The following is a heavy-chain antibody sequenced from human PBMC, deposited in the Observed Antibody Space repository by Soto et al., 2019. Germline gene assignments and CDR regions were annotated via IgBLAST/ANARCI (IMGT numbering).Heavy chain of an antibody. CDR1: GFTFSSYA. J-gene: IGHJ6*03. V-gene: IGHV3-23*01. CDR3: AKNGGTTGTTLYYYYYMDV. D-gene: IGHD1-1*01. CDR2: ISGSGGST. Sequence: GGSLRLSCAASGFTFSSYAMSWVRQAAGKGLEWVSAISGSGGSTYYADSVKGRFTISRDNSKNTLYLQMNSLRAEDTAVYYCAKNGGTTGTTLYYYYYMDVWGKGTTVTVSS.